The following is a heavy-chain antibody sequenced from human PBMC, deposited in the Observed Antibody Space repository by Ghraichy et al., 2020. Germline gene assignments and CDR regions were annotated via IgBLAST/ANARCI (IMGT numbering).Heavy chain of an antibody. CDR2: IYYSGTT. J-gene: IGHJ4*02. Sequence: SETLSLTCMVSGGSMSPYYWTWIRQPPGKGLEWIGYIYYSGTTTYNPSLGSRVTVSVDTSKKQFSLKVRSVTAADTAVYYCAKVISTFGVVAPYYLDYWGRGILVTVSS. CDR3: AKVISTFGVVAPYYLDY. V-gene: IGHV4-59*01. D-gene: IGHD3-3*01. CDR1: GGSMSPYY.